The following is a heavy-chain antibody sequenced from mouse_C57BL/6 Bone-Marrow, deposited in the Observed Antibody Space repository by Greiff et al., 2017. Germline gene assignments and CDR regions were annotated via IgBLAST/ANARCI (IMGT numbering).Heavy chain of an antibody. V-gene: IGHV1-15*01. CDR2: IDPETGGT. CDR3: ARRITTNDYFDY. J-gene: IGHJ2*01. Sequence: VQLQQSGAELVRPGASVTLSCKASGYTFTDYEMHWVKQTPVHGLEWIGAIDPETGGTAYNQKFKDKATLTVDKSSSTAYMQLSSLTSEDSAVYYCARRITTNDYFDYWGQGTTLTVSS. D-gene: IGHD1-1*01. CDR1: GYTFTDYE.